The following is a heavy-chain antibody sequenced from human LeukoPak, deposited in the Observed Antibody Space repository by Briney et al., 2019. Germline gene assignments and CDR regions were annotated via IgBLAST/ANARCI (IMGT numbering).Heavy chain of an antibody. Sequence: SETLSLTCAVYGGSLSGYYWSWIRQPPGKGLEWIGEINHSGSTNYNPSLKSRVTISVDTSKNQFSLKLSSVTAADTAVYYCAREAPHRIVVVVAPLYYYYYMDVWGKGTTVTVSS. CDR1: GGSLSGYY. D-gene: IGHD2-15*01. CDR2: INHSGST. CDR3: AREAPHRIVVVVAPLYYYYYMDV. V-gene: IGHV4-34*01. J-gene: IGHJ6*03.